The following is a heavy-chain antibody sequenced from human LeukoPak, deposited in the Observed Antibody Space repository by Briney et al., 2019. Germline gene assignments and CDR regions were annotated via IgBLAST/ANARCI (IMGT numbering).Heavy chain of an antibody. V-gene: IGHV4-61*08. CDR3: ARSDWDGGTYYDFWSGPQRGNAFDI. Sequence: PSETLSLTCTVSGGSISSGGHYWSWIRQHPGKGLEWIGYIYYSGSTNYNPSLKSRVTISVDTSKNQFSLKLSSVTAADTAVYYCARSDWDGGTYYDFWSGPQRGNAFDIWGQGTMVTVSS. CDR1: GGSISSGGHY. D-gene: IGHD3-3*01. J-gene: IGHJ3*02. CDR2: IYYSGST.